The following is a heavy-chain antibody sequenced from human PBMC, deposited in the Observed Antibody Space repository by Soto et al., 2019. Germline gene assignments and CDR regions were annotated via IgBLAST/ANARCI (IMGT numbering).Heavy chain of an antibody. CDR3: ARGSTGYSSGWYWYFDL. D-gene: IGHD6-19*01. CDR1: GGSFSGYY. Sequence: SETLSLTCAVYGGSFSGYYWSWIRQPPGKGLEWIGEINHSGSTNYNPTFKSRVTISVDTSKNQFSLKLSSVTAADTAVYYCARGSTGYSSGWYWYFDLWGRGTLVTVSS. CDR2: INHSGST. V-gene: IGHV4-34*01. J-gene: IGHJ2*01.